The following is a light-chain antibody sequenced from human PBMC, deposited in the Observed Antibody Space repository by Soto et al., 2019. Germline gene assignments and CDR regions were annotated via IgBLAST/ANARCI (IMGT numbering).Light chain of an antibody. V-gene: IGKV1-17*01. CDR3: LQHQTYPLS. CDR1: QAIRDD. J-gene: IGKJ4*01. CDR2: AVS. Sequence: DIQMTQSPSSLSASVGDRVTITWRASQAIRDDLGWYQQKPGKAPTRLIYAVSSLQNGVPSRFSGTGSGTEFTLTISSLQPEEFATYYCLQHQTYPLSFGGGTKVDIK.